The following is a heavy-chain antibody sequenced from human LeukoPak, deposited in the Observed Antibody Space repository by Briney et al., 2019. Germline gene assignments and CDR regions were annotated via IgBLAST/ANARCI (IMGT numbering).Heavy chain of an antibody. CDR3: ARVVRGYCSGGSCYSGYYHYFYYMDV. D-gene: IGHD2-15*01. CDR2: IIHRGST. J-gene: IGHJ6*03. CDR1: GGSIHSY. Sequence: SETLSLTCTVSGGSIHSYWSWIRQPSGKGLEWIVEIIHRGSTNYNPSLKSRVSISVDTSKNQFSLKLSSVTAADTAVYYCARVVRGYCSGGSCYSGYYHYFYYMDVGGKGTTVTVSS. V-gene: IGHV4-34*12.